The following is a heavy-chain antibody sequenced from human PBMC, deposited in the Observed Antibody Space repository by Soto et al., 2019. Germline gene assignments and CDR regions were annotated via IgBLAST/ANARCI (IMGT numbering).Heavy chain of an antibody. CDR2: ISSNSAYI. J-gene: IGHJ6*02. D-gene: IGHD6-6*01. CDR1: GFTFRSFT. V-gene: IGHV3-21*01. Sequence: GGSLRLSCAASGFTFRSFTMNWVRQAPGKGLEWVSTISSNSAYIYYTDALRGRFTISRDNAKNSLHLQMNSLRAEDTAVYYCASLYSSSSSYYYYGMDVWGQGTTVTVSS. CDR3: ASLYSSSSSYYYYGMDV.